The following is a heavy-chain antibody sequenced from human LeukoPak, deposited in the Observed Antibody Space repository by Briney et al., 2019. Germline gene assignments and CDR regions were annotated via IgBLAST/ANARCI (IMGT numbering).Heavy chain of an antibody. J-gene: IGHJ4*02. Sequence: QPGRSLRLSCAASGFTFSSYAMHWVRQAPGKGLEWVAVISYDGSNKYYADSVKGRFTISRDNSKNTLYLQINSLRADDTAVYYCARERPGEGFDYWGQGTLVTVSS. V-gene: IGHV3-30*04. D-gene: IGHD3-16*01. CDR2: ISYDGSNK. CDR1: GFTFSSYA. CDR3: ARERPGEGFDY.